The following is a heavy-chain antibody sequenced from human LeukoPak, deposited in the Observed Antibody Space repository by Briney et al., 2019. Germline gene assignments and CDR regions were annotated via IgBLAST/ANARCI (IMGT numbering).Heavy chain of an antibody. J-gene: IGHJ5*02. CDR1: GGSFSGYY. Sequence: SETLSLTCAVYGGSFSGYYWSWIRQPPGKGLEWIGEINHSGSTNYNPSLKSRVTISVDTSKNQFSLKLSSVTAADTAVYYCARGLFDDPTRFDPWAREPWSPSPQ. CDR3: ARGLFDDPTRFDP. D-gene: IGHD2-21*01. CDR2: INHSGST. V-gene: IGHV4-34*01.